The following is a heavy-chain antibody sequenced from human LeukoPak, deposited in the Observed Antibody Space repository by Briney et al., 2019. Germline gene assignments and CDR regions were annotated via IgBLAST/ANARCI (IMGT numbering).Heavy chain of an antibody. D-gene: IGHD5-12*01. CDR3: ASAYGGSAPYFDY. CDR2: IYPGDSDT. CDR1: GYSFPNKW. Sequence: GESLKISCKGSGYSFPNKWIGWVRQMPGKGLEWMGIIYPGDSDTRYSPSFQGQVTISADKSISTAYLQWSSLKASDTAMYYCASAYGGSAPYFDYWGQGTLVTVSS. J-gene: IGHJ4*02. V-gene: IGHV5-51*01.